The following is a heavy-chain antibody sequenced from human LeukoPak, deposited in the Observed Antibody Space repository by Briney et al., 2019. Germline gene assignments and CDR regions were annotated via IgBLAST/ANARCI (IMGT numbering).Heavy chain of an antibody. D-gene: IGHD4-17*01. CDR3: AREAEYGDYDY. CDR2: ISAYNGNT. CDR1: GYTFTSYG. V-gene: IGHV1-18*01. Sequence: GASVKVSCKATGYTFTSYGISWVRQAHGQGLEWMGWISAYNGNTNYAQKLQGRVTMTTDTSTSTAYMELRSLRSDDTAVYYCAREAEYGDYDYWGQGTLVTVSS. J-gene: IGHJ4*02.